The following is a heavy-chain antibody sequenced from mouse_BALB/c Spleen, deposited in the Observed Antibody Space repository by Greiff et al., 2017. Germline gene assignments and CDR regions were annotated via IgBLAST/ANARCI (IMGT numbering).Heavy chain of an antibody. D-gene: IGHD1-1*01. J-gene: IGHJ3*01. V-gene: IGHV5-6-5*01. CDR1: GFTFSSYA. CDR3: ARGTYYYGSSYPFAY. Sequence: DVMLVESGGGLVKPGGSLKLSCAASGFTFSSYAMSWVRQTPEKRLEWVASISSGGSTYYPDSVKGRFTISRDNARNILYLQMSSLRSEDTAMYYCARGTYYYGSSYPFAYWGQGTLVTVSA. CDR2: ISSGGST.